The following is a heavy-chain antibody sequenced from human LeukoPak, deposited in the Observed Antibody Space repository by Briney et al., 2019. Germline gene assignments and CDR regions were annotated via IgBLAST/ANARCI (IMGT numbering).Heavy chain of an antibody. CDR1: GFTFSDYY. J-gene: IGHJ4*02. V-gene: IGHV3-11*06. CDR2: ISLSSTNT. CDR3: ATQLERRYSGNANYY. Sequence: GGSLRLSCTASGFTFSDYYMSWIRQAPGKGLEWVAYISLSSTNTDHADSVKGRFSISRDDAKNSLYLQMNSLRAEDTAVYYCATQLERRYSGNANYYWGQGTLVTVSS. D-gene: IGHD5-12*01.